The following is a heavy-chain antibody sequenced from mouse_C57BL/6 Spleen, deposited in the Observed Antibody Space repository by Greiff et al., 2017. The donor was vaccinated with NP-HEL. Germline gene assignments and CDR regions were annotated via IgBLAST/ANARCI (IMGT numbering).Heavy chain of an antibody. Sequence: EVKLQQSGPGLVKPSQSLSLTCSVTGYSITSGYYWNWIRQFPGNKLEWMGYISYDGSNNYNPSLKNRISITRDTSKNQFFLKLNSVTTEDTATYYCARGLWLRRGYYFDYWGQGTTLTVSS. J-gene: IGHJ2*01. D-gene: IGHD2-2*01. CDR2: ISYDGSN. CDR3: ARGLWLRRGYYFDY. V-gene: IGHV3-6*01. CDR1: GYSITSGYY.